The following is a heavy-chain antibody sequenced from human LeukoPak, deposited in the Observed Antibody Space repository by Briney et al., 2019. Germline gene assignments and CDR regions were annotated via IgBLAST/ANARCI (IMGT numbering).Heavy chain of an antibody. D-gene: IGHD1-7*01. J-gene: IGHJ4*02. V-gene: IGHV4-34*01. Sequence: SETLSLTCAVYGGSFSGHYWSWIRQRPGKGLEWIGEINHSGSTSYNPSLKSRATISADTSKNQFSLKLSSVTAADTAVYYCVRDRELNYWGQGTLVTVSS. CDR3: VRDRELNY. CDR1: GGSFSGHY. CDR2: INHSGST.